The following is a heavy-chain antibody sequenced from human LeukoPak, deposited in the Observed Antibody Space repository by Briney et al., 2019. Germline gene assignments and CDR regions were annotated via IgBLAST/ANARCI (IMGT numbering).Heavy chain of an antibody. J-gene: IGHJ5*02. CDR2: IYSGGST. CDR1: GFTVSSNY. D-gene: IGHD3-22*01. Sequence: GGSLRLSCAASGFTVSSNYMSWVRQAPGKGLEWVSVIYSGGSTYYADSVKGRFTIPRDNSKNTLYLQMNSLRAEDTAVYYCARRSPAICSGYPSGFDPWGQGTLVTVSS. V-gene: IGHV3-53*01. CDR3: ARRSPAICSGYPSGFDP.